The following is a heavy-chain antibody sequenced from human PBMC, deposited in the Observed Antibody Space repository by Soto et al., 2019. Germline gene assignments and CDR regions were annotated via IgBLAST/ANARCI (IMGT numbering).Heavy chain of an antibody. J-gene: IGHJ2*01. CDR1: GFTFSSYA. V-gene: IGHV3-30-3*01. D-gene: IGHD4-4*01. CDR2: ISYYGSNK. Sequence: QVQLVESGGGVVQPGRSLRLSCAASGFTFSSYAMQWVRQAPGKGLEWVAVISYYGSNKYYADSVKGRFTISRDNSKNTLYLQMNRLRAEDTAVYYCARPLWRDDYNWGYFDLWGRGTLVTVSS. CDR3: ARPLWRDDYNWGYFDL.